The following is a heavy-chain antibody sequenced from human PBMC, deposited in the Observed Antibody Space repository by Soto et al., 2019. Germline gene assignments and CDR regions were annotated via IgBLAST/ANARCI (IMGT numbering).Heavy chain of an antibody. CDR2: LSYDGSTE. D-gene: IGHD4-17*01. Sequence: SGGSLRLSCTASGFTFSRHPMHWVRQAPGKGLEWVAVLSYDGSTEYYADSVKGRFTISRDNSKDTLFLQMNSLKPEDTAVYYCARVPLAYGDSLNWFDPWGQGTLVTVSS. V-gene: IGHV3-30*17. CDR3: ARVPLAYGDSLNWFDP. CDR1: GFTFSRHP. J-gene: IGHJ5*02.